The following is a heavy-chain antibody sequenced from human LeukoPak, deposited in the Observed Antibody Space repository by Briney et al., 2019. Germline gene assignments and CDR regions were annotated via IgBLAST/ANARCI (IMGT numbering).Heavy chain of an antibody. CDR2: ISSSSSTI. CDR3: TKEGLGSGSHFSGWFDP. Sequence: PGGSLRLSCAASGFTFSSYGMTWARQAPGKGLEWVSYISSSSSTIYYADSVKGRFTISRDNSKNTLYLQMNSLRPEDTAVYYCTKEGLGSGSHFSGWFDPWGQGTLVTVSS. J-gene: IGHJ5*02. V-gene: IGHV3-48*04. D-gene: IGHD3-10*01. CDR1: GFTFSSYG.